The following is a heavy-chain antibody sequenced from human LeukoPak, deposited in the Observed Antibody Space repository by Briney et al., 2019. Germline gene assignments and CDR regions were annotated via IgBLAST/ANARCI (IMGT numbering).Heavy chain of an antibody. V-gene: IGHV3-30*04. D-gene: IGHD3-16*02. CDR3: ARVDTFGGVIARYYFDY. J-gene: IGHJ4*02. Sequence: GGSLRLSCAASGFTFSSYAMHWVRQAPGKGLEWVAVISYDGSNKYYADSVKGRFTISRDNSKNTLYLQMNSLRAEDTAVYYCARVDTFGGVIARYYFDYWGQGTLVTVSS. CDR1: GFTFSSYA. CDR2: ISYDGSNK.